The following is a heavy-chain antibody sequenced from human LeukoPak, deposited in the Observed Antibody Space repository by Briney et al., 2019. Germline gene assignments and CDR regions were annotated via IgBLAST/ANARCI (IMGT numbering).Heavy chain of an antibody. CDR1: GYTFTSYG. CDR3: ARVPLVVGATLPDY. D-gene: IGHD1-26*01. CDR2: ISAYNGNT. V-gene: IGHV1-18*01. Sequence: ASVKVSCKASGYTFTSYGISWVRQAPGQGLEWMGWISAYNGNTNYAQKLQDRVTMTTDTSTSTAYMELRSLRSDDTAVYYCARVPLVVGATLPDYWGQGTLVTVSS. J-gene: IGHJ4*02.